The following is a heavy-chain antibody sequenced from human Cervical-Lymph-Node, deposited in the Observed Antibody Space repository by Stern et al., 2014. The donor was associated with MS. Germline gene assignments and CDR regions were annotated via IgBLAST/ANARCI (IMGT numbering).Heavy chain of an antibody. CDR2: INPTGGST. V-gene: IGHV1-46*01. Sequence: VQLVESGAEVKKPGASVKGSCKASGDTFTSYYMHWVRQAPGQGLEWMGIINPTGGSTHYAQKFQGRVTLTRDTSTSTVYMELSSLRSEDTAVYYCATYSSTWSPPWFWGQGTLVTVSS. J-gene: IGHJ4*02. CDR3: ATYSSTWSPPWF. D-gene: IGHD6-13*01. CDR1: GDTFTSYY.